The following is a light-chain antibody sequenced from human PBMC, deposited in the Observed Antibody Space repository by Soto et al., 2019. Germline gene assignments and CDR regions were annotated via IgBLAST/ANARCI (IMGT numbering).Light chain of an antibody. CDR2: GAS. V-gene: IGKV3-20*01. CDR3: HQYGSSPLT. J-gene: IGKJ4*01. Sequence: DIVLTQSPGTLSLSPGERATLSCRASQTVNNNYLAWYQQKPGLAPRLLIYGASSRATGIPDRFSGSGSGTDFTLTISRLEPDDFAVYYCHQYGSSPLTFGGGTKVEIK. CDR1: QTVNNNY.